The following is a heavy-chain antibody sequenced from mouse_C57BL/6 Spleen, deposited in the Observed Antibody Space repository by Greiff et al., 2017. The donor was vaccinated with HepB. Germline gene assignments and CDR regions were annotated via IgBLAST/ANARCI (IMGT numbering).Heavy chain of an antibody. J-gene: IGHJ4*01. Sequence: VKLVESGAELVKPGASVKISCKASGYAFSSYWMNWVKQRPGKGLEWIGQIYPGDGDTNYNGKFKGKATLTADKSSSTAYMQLSSLTSEDSAVYFCARREYGNYGAMDYWGQGTSVTVSS. CDR2: IYPGDGDT. CDR3: ARREYGNYGAMDY. CDR1: GYAFSSYW. D-gene: IGHD2-10*02. V-gene: IGHV1-80*01.